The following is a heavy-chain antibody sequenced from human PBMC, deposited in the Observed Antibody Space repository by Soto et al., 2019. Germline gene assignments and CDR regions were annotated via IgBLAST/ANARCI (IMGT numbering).Heavy chain of an antibody. CDR1: GGSISSSSYY. CDR3: ARHDRELRLNFDS. J-gene: IGHJ4*02. V-gene: IGHV4-39*01. Sequence: QLQLQESGPGLVKPSETLSLTCTVSGGSISSSSYYWGWIRQPPGKGLEWIGSIYYSGSTYYNPSLKSRVTMSVDTFRSHVSRKLSTVTVADTAVYDCARHDRELRLNFDSWGQGSLVTVFS. D-gene: IGHD3-10*01. CDR2: IYYSGST.